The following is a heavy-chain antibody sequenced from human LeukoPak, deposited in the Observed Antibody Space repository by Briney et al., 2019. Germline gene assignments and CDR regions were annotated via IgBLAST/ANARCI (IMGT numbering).Heavy chain of an antibody. D-gene: IGHD2-2*03. CDR1: GFTFSSYS. J-gene: IGHJ3*02. Sequence: GGSLRLSCAASGFTFSSYSMNWVRQAPGKGLEWVSYISSSSSTIYYADSVKGRFTISRDNAKNSLYLQMNSLRAEDTAVYYCARDPGSLDIVVVPAAIPDAFDIWGQGTMVTVSS. V-gene: IGHV3-48*01. CDR3: ARDPGSLDIVVVPAAIPDAFDI. CDR2: ISSSSSTI.